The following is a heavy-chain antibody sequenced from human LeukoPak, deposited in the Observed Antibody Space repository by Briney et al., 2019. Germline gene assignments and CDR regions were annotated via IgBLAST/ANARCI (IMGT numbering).Heavy chain of an antibody. D-gene: IGHD3-3*01. J-gene: IGHJ4*02. V-gene: IGHV4-39*01. Sequence: SETLSLTCTVSGGSISSSSYYWGWIRQPPGKGPEWIGSIYYSGSTYYNPSLKSRVTISVDTSKNQFSLKLSSVTAADTAVYYCARLLPGYYDFWSGYPADYYFDYWGQGTLVTVSS. CDR1: GGSISSSSYY. CDR2: IYYSGST. CDR3: ARLLPGYYDFWSGYPADYYFDY.